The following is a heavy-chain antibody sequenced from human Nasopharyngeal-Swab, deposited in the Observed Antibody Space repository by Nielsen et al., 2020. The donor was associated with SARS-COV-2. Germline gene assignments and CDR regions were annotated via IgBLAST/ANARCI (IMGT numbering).Heavy chain of an antibody. CDR1: GASISNRTYY. J-gene: IGHJ5*02. V-gene: IGHV4-39*07. Sequence: SETLSLTCSVSGASISNRTYYWGWIRQSPEKGLQWIGTVFYTGTNYNPSLKSRVTISADTSKNQLSLKVNSVTAADTAVYYCARISGWYWLDPWGQGTLVTVSS. CDR3: ARISGWYWLDP. D-gene: IGHD6-19*01. CDR2: VFYTGT.